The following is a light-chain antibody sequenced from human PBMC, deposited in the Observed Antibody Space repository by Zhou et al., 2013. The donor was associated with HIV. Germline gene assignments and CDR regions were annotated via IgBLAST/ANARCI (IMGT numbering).Light chain of an antibody. J-gene: IGKJ5*01. CDR2: DTS. V-gene: IGKV3-11*01. CDR1: QSVRNY. Sequence: EVVLTQSPVTLSLSPGERATLSCRASQSVRNYLAWYQQKCGQAPRLLIHDTSNRATGIPARFSGSGSGTDFTLTISSLEPEDFAVYYCQQRSDWPITFGQGTRLE. CDR3: QQRSDWPIT.